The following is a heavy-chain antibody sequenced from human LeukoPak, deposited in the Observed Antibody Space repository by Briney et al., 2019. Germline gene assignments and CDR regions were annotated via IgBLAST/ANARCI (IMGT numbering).Heavy chain of an antibody. CDR1: GGSITTTDFD. Sequence: SETLSLTCAVSGGSITTTDFDWAWIRQPPGQGFEWVATISSSGKAYYYPSLMSRVTISVDTSKNQFSLDVTSVTAADTGLFYCARFKGGTGFDYWGRGILVIVS. CDR2: ISSSGKA. CDR3: ARFKGGTGFDY. V-gene: IGHV4-39*01. D-gene: IGHD1-26*01. J-gene: IGHJ4*02.